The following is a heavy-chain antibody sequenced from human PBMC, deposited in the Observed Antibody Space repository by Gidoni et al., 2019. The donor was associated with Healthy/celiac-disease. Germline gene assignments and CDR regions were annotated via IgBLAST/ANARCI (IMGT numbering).Heavy chain of an antibody. CDR2: ISWNSGSI. Sequence: EVQLVESGGGLVQPGRSLSLSCAASGFPFDDYAMHWVRQAPGKGLEWVSGISWNSGSIGYADSVKGRFTISRDNAKNSLYLQMNSLRAEDTALYYCAKEVGDYVGAFDIWGQGTMVTVSS. CDR1: GFPFDDYA. D-gene: IGHD4-17*01. J-gene: IGHJ3*02. V-gene: IGHV3-9*01. CDR3: AKEVGDYVGAFDI.